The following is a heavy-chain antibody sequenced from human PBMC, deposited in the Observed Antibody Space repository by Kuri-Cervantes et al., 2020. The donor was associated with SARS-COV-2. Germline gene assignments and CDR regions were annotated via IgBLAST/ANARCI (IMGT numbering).Heavy chain of an antibody. CDR3: AKDGRGSSRLLEDYYYYYHMDV. J-gene: IGHJ6*03. D-gene: IGHD6-13*01. CDR2: ISYDGSNK. CDR1: GFTFSSYG. Sequence: GESLKISCAASGFTFSSYGMHWVRQAPGKGLEWVAVISYDGSNKYYADSVKGRFTISRDNSKNTLYLQMNSLRAEDTAVYYCAKDGRGSSRLLEDYYYYYHMDVWGKGTTVTVSS. V-gene: IGHV3-30*18.